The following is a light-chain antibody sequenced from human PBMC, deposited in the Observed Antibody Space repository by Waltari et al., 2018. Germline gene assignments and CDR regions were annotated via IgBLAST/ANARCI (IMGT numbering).Light chain of an antibody. CDR3: QKYGTLPAT. CDR1: HFVSRW. J-gene: IGKJ1*01. V-gene: IGKV3-20*01. Sequence: EIVLTQSPGTLSLSPGERANLSCRASHFVSRWLAWYQQKPGQPPRLLIYGASSRANGIPDRFSGSGSGTDFSLTISRLEPEDSAVYYCQKYGTLPATFGQGTKVEVK. CDR2: GAS.